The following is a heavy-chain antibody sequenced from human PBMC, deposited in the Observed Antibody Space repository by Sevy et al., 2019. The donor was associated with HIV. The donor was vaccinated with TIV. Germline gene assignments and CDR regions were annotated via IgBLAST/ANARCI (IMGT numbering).Heavy chain of an antibody. V-gene: IGHV4-59*01. J-gene: IGHJ4*02. Sequence: SETLSLTCTVSGGSSSSYYWSWIRQPPGKGLEWIGYIYYSGSTNYNPSLKSRVTISVDTSKNQFSLKLSSVTAADTAVYYCARAGKGGYSGYGRFDYWGQGTLVTVSS. CDR2: IYYSGST. CDR1: GGSSSSYY. D-gene: IGHD5-12*01. CDR3: ARAGKGGYSGYGRFDY.